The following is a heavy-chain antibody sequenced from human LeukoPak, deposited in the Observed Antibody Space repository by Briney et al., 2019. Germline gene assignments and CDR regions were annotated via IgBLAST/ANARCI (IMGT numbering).Heavy chain of an antibody. J-gene: IGHJ4*02. CDR2: ISWNSGSI. D-gene: IGHD3-10*01. CDR3: AKISRGFGELWFDYFDY. Sequence: PGGSLRLSCAASGFTFDDYAMHWVRQAPGKGLEWVSGISWNSGSIGYADSVKGRFTISRDNAKNSLYLQMNSLRAEDTALYYCAKISRGFGELWFDYFDYWGQGTLVTVSS. CDR1: GFTFDDYA. V-gene: IGHV3-9*01.